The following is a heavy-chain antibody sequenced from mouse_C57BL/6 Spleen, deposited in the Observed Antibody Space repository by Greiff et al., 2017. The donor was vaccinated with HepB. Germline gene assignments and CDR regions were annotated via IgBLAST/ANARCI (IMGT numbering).Heavy chain of an antibody. D-gene: IGHD2-5*01. CDR3: ARWEAYYSNYYFDY. CDR1: GYTFTSYW. Sequence: QVQLQQPGAELVKPGASVKLSCKASGYTFTSYWMHWVKQRPGRGLGWIGRIDPNSGGTKYNEKFKSKATLTVDKPSSTAYMQRSSLTSEDSAVYYCARWEAYYSNYYFDYWGQGTTLTVSS. J-gene: IGHJ2*01. V-gene: IGHV1-72*01. CDR2: IDPNSGGT.